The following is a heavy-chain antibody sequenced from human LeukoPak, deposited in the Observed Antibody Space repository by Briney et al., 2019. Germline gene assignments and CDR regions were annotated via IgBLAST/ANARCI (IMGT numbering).Heavy chain of an antibody. CDR1: GFTFSSYW. Sequence: GGSLRLSCTASGFTFSSYWMSWVRQAPGKGLEWVSYISSSSRTIYYTDSVKGRFTISRDNAKNSLYLQMNSLRDEDTAVYYCAPWGAYCGGDCYPSNYYGMDVWGQGTTVTVSS. CDR2: ISSSSRTI. V-gene: IGHV3-48*02. CDR3: APWGAYCGGDCYPSNYYGMDV. D-gene: IGHD2-21*02. J-gene: IGHJ6*02.